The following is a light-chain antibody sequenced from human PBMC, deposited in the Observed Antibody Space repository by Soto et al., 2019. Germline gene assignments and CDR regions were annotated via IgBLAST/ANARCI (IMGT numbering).Light chain of an antibody. CDR1: SSNIGAGYD. CDR3: LSFDSSLSVV. V-gene: IGLV1-40*01. J-gene: IGLJ2*01. Sequence: QSVLTQPPSVSGAPGQRVTISCTGSSSNIGAGYDVHWYQQLPGRAXKLLIYXNXNRPSXVPXRXXXAXXXXXXXXXXXXXQAEDEADYYCLSFDSSLSVVFGGGTKVTVL. CDR2: XNX.